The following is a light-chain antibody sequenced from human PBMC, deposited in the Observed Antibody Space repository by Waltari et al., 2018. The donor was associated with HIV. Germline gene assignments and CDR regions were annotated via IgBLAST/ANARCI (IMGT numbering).Light chain of an antibody. CDR2: SNN. CDR3: AAWDDSLNDSYV. CDR1: GSNIGSNA. V-gene: IGLV1-44*01. J-gene: IGLJ1*01. Sequence: QSVLPQPPSASGTPGQRVTISCSGRGSNIGSNAVNWYQQLPGTAPKLLIYSNNQRPSGVPDRFSGSKSGTSASLAISGLQSDDEADYYCAAWDDSLNDSYVFGPGTKVTVL.